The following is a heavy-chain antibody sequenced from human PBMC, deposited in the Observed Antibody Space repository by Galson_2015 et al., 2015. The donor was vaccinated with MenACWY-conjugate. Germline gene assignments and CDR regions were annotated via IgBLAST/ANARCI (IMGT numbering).Heavy chain of an antibody. CDR1: GASIRNGGHY. D-gene: IGHD2-2*01. J-gene: IGHJ2*01. CDR3: ARLPSTNSWYWYFDL. V-gene: IGHV4-39*07. CDR2: IYYTGST. Sequence: SETLSLTCTVSGASIRNGGHYWGWIRQPPGKGLEWIGTIYYTGSTYNNPSLKSRVTTSLDTSKNQFSLRLTSVTAADTAVYFCARLPSTNSWYWYFDLWGRGTLVTVSS.